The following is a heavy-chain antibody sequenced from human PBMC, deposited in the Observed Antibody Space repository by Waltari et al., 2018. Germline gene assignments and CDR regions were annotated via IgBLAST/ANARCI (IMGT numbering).Heavy chain of an antibody. CDR1: GYTFTSYD. CDR2: MNPNSGNT. J-gene: IGHJ6*02. CDR3: ARKTMVRGVITYYYYYGMDV. D-gene: IGHD3-10*01. V-gene: IGHV1-8*01. Sequence: QVQLVQSGAEVKKPGASVKVSCKASGYTFTSYDIDWVRQATGRGLGWMGWMNPNSGNTGYAQKFQGRVTMTRNTSISTAYMELSSLRSEDTAVYYCARKTMVRGVITYYYYYGMDVWGQGTTVTVSS.